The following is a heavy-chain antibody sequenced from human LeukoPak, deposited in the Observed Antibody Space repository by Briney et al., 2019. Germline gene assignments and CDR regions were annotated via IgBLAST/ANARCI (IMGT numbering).Heavy chain of an antibody. CDR3: VKDLNYDVGWITYDY. J-gene: IGHJ4*02. CDR2: ISWNSGSI. Sequence: GRSLRLSCAASGFTFDDYAMHWVRQAPGKSLEWVSGISWNSGSIGYADSVKGRFTISRDNAKNSLYLQMNSLRAEDTALYYCVKDLNYDVGWITYDYWGQGTLVTVSS. CDR1: GFTFDDYA. V-gene: IGHV3-9*01. D-gene: IGHD3-16*01.